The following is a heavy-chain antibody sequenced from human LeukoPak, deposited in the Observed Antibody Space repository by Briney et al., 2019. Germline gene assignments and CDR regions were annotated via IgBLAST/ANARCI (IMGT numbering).Heavy chain of an antibody. V-gene: IGHV3-23*01. CDR3: AKTPYGFWSGYHGAFDI. D-gene: IGHD3-3*01. J-gene: IGHJ3*02. CDR2: ISGSDGST. Sequence: GGSLRLSCAASGFTFSSYAMSWVRQAPGKGLEWVSAISGSDGSTYYADPVKGRFTISRDNSKNTLYLQMNSLRAEDTAVYYCAKTPYGFWSGYHGAFDIWGQGTMVTVSS. CDR1: GFTFSSYA.